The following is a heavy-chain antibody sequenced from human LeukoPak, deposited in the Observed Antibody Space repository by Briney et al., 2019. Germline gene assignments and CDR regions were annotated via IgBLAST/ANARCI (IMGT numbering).Heavy chain of an antibody. CDR3: ARGNDYYGSGSYLD. V-gene: IGHV3-21*01. CDR2: ISSSSSYI. CDR1: KFTFSNYN. D-gene: IGHD3-10*01. J-gene: IGHJ4*02. Sequence: GGSLRLSCAASKFTFSNYNMNWVRQAPGKGLEWVSSISSSSSYIHYADSVEGRFTISRDNAKNSLYLQMNSLRAEDTAVYYCARGNDYYGSGSYLDWGQGTLVTVSS.